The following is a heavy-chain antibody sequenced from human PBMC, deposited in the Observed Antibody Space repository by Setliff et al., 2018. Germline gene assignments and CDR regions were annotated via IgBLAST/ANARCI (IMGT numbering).Heavy chain of an antibody. Sequence: SETLSLTCTVSGASVSSSGHYWGWIRQPPGKGLEWIGSIYHTGSTYYNPSLKSRVTISADMSKNQFSLNLSSVTAADTAVYYCARVLTTVTDANSWGQGTLVTVS. CDR2: IYHTGST. J-gene: IGHJ4*02. CDR1: GASVSSSGHY. CDR3: ARVLTTVTDANS. V-gene: IGHV4-39*01. D-gene: IGHD4-17*01.